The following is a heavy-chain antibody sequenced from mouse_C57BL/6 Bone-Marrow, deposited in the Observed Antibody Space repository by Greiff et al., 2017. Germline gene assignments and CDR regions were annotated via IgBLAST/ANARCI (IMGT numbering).Heavy chain of an antibody. CDR1: GFTFSSYG. J-gene: IGHJ4*01. V-gene: IGHV5-6*01. CDR3: ARTPTTVGYAMDY. Sequence: EVHLVESGGDLVKPGGSLKLSCAASGFTFSSYGMSLVRQTPDKRLEWVATISSGGSYTYNPDSVKGRFTICRENAKKTLYRQMSSLKSEDTAMYYCARTPTTVGYAMDYWGQGTSVTVSS. CDR2: ISSGGSYT. D-gene: IGHD1-1*01.